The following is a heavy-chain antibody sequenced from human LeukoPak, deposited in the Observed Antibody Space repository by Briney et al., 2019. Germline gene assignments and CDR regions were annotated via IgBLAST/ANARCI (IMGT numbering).Heavy chain of an antibody. CDR3: ARDYYDSRGEDFDI. CDR2: IFYVGST. D-gene: IGHD3-22*01. Sequence: SETLSLTCTVSGDSIGSYYWSWIRQPPGKGLEWIGYIFYVGSTNYNPSLKSRVTISVDTSKNQFSLKLNSVTAADTAVYYCARDYYDSRGEDFDIWGQGTMVTVSS. V-gene: IGHV4-59*01. J-gene: IGHJ3*02. CDR1: GDSIGSYY.